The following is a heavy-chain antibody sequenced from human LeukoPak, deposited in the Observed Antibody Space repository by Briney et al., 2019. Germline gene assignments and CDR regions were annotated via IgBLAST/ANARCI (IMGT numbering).Heavy chain of an antibody. J-gene: IGHJ4*02. Sequence: SETLSLTCTVSGGSISSYYWSWIRQPPGKGLEWIGYIYYSGSTNYNPSLKSRVTISVDTSKNQFSLKLSSVTAADTAVYCCARVGRQWLVTDYWGQGTLVTVSS. D-gene: IGHD6-19*01. CDR1: GGSISSYY. CDR3: ARVGRQWLVTDY. V-gene: IGHV4-59*01. CDR2: IYYSGST.